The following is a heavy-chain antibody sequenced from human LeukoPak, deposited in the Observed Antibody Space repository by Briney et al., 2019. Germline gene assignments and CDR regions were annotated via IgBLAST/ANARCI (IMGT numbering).Heavy chain of an antibody. J-gene: IGHJ4*02. V-gene: IGHV4-34*01. CDR3: ARAGDGYNYSYYFDY. CDR2: INHSGST. CDR1: GGSFSGYY. D-gene: IGHD5-24*01. Sequence: PSETLSLTCAVYGGSFSGYYWSWIRHPPGKGLEWIGEINHSGSTNYNPSLKSRVTISVDTSKNQFSLKLSSVTAADTAVYYCARAGDGYNYSYYFDYWGQGTLVTVSS.